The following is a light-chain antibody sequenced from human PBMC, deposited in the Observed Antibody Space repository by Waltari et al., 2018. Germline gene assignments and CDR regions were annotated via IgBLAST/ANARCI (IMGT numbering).Light chain of an antibody. J-gene: IGKJ4*01. CDR2: DVS. CDR1: QSVSSY. Sequence: DIVLTQSPATLSLSPGERATLSCRASQSVSSYLAWYPQKPGQAPRLLIYDVSNRATGIPARFSGSGSGTDFTLTISSLESEDFAVYFCQQRGNWPLTFGGGTKVEIK. CDR3: QQRGNWPLT. V-gene: IGKV3-11*01.